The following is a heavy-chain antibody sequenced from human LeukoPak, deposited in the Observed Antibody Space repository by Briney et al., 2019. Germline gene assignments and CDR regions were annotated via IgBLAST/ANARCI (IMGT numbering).Heavy chain of an antibody. CDR3: AAAGRGSLDY. J-gene: IGHJ4*02. CDR2: ISSDGSST. D-gene: IGHD3-16*01. Sequence: GGSLRLSCAASGFTLSSFWMHWVRQAPGKGLEWVSRISSDGSSTNYADSVKGRFAISRDAAKNTLFLQINSLRAEDTAVYFCAAAGRGSLDYWGQGTLVTVSS. CDR1: GFTLSSFW. V-gene: IGHV3-74*01.